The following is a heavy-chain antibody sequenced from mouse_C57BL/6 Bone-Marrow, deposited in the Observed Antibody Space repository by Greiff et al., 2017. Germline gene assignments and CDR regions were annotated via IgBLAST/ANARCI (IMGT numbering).Heavy chain of an antibody. Sequence: QVQLQQPGAELVKPGASVKLSCKASGYTFPSYWMHWVKQRPGQGLEWIGMIHPNSGSTNYNEKFKSKATLTVDKSSSPTYMQLTGLTSEDAAVYYCGRCRLYYWGQGTTLTVSS. J-gene: IGHJ2*01. CDR3: GRCRLYY. V-gene: IGHV1-64*01. CDR2: IHPNSGST. CDR1: GYTFPSYW.